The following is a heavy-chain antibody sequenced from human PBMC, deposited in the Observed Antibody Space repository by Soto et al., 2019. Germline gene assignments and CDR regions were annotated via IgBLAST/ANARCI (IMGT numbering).Heavy chain of an antibody. CDR1: GFTFSSYG. D-gene: IGHD3-10*01. CDR3: AYLWFGELLADY. V-gene: IGHV3-30*03. Sequence: PGGSLRLSCAASGFTFSSYGMHWVRQAPGKGLEWVAVISYDGSNKYYADSVKGRFTISRDNSKNTLYLQMNSLRAEDTAVYYCAYLWFGELLADYWGQGTLV. CDR2: ISYDGSNK. J-gene: IGHJ4*02.